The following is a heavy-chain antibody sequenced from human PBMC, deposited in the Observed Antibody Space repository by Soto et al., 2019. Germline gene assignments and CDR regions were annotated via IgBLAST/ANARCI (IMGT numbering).Heavy chain of an antibody. Sequence: SVKVSCTASGGTFSSYAISWVRQAPGQGLEWMGGIIPIFGTANYAQKFQGRVTITADKSTSTAYMELSSLRSEDTAVYYCARDGDGYNSHWYFDLWGSGTLVTVSS. D-gene: IGHD5-12*01. V-gene: IGHV1-69*06. CDR2: IIPIFGTA. CDR1: GGTFSSYA. J-gene: IGHJ2*01. CDR3: ARDGDGYNSHWYFDL.